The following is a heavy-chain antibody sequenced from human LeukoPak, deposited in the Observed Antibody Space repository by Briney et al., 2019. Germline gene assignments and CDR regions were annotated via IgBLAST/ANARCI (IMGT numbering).Heavy chain of an antibody. V-gene: IGHV1-69*10. Sequence: SVKVSCKASEYTFTTFDINWVRQAPGQGLEWMGRIIPILGIANYAQKFQGRVTITADKSTSTAYMELSSLRSEDTAVYYCARDTFGFGELFISGYFDYWGQGTLVTVSS. CDR3: ARDTFGFGELFISGYFDY. J-gene: IGHJ4*02. D-gene: IGHD3-10*01. CDR1: EYTFTTFD. CDR2: IIPILGIA.